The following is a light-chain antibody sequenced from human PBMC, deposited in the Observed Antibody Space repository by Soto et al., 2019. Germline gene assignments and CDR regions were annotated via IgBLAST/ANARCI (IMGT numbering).Light chain of an antibody. CDR1: QSVSTS. J-gene: IGKJ4*02. V-gene: IGKV3-15*01. CDR2: DAS. CDR3: QQYESFPLT. Sequence: EIVMTQSPATLSVSPGERATLACRASQSVSTSLAWYQQKPGQAPRLLIYDASTRATGIPARFRGSGSGTDFTLTISRLEPEDFAVYYCQQYESFPLTFGGGTKVDIK.